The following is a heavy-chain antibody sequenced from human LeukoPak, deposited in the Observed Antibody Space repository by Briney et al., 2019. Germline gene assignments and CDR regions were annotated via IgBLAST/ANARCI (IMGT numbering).Heavy chain of an antibody. CDR2: ILYSGST. CDR3: ARQEVGAGYCSSTSCAEPHWFDP. V-gene: IGHV4-39*01. CDR1: GVSISSTSY. J-gene: IGHJ5*02. Sequence: SETLSLTCIVSGVSISSTSYWGWIRQPPGKGLEWIGTILYSGSTFYNPSLKSRVTISVDTSKNQFSLKLNSVPAADTAVYYCARQEVGAGYCSSTSCAEPHWFDPWGQGTLVTVSS. D-gene: IGHD2-2*01.